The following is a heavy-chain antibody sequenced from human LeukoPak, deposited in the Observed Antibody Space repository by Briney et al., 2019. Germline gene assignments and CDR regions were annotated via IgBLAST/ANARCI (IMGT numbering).Heavy chain of an antibody. CDR1: GFNFRSYA. CDR2: ISASGGST. CDR3: ASGYYGDRLFDN. D-gene: IGHD4-17*01. Sequence: PGGSLRLSCAASGFNFRSYAMRWVRRAPGQGLEGVSAISASGGSTNYAQSVKGRFTISRDTSTNTLYLQMNSLRAEDTAVYYCASGYYGDRLFDNWGQGTLVTVSS. V-gene: IGHV3-23*01. J-gene: IGHJ4*02.